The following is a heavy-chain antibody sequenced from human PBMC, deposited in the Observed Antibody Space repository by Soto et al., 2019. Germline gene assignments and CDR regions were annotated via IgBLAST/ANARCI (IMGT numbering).Heavy chain of an antibody. CDR1: GGSLSNNHYY. J-gene: IGHJ4*02. Sequence: QVQLQESGPGLVKPSQTLSLTCTVSGGSLSNNHYYWSWIRQPPGKGLEWIGHIYDSGSTYNNPSLQRRVSISVDTSKNQFSLKLTSVTAADTAVYYCAKCLASEKVDSWGQGTLVTVSS. D-gene: IGHD2-2*01. CDR3: AKCLASEKVDS. V-gene: IGHV4-30-4*01. CDR2: IYDSGST.